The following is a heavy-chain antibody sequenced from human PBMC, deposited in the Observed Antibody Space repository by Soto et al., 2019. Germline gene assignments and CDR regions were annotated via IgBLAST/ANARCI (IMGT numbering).Heavy chain of an antibody. CDR2: IGNDPSYL. J-gene: IGHJ4*02. CDR1: GFSFSRHS. D-gene: IGHD3-9*01. CDR3: ARDQGLLRYGYGHY. V-gene: IGHV3-21*06. Sequence: GGSLRLSCEASGFSFSRHSMNWVRQAQGKGLEWVSSIGNDPSYLYYAGSVKGRFTISRDNAKNSLYLQMNSLRVEDTAVYYCARDQGLLRYGYGHYWGQGTPVTVPS.